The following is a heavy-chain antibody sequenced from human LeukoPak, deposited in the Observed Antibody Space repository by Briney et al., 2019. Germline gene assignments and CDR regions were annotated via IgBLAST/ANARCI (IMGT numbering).Heavy chain of an antibody. V-gene: IGHV3-74*01. CDR1: GFTFSSYW. D-gene: IGHD3-22*01. CDR3: TRAFTYYYDSSGYSSPTFDI. Sequence: GGSLRLSCAASGFTFSSYWMHWVRQAPGKGLVWVSRINSDGSSTSYADSVKGRFTISRDNAKNTLYLQMNSLKTEDTAVYYCTRAFTYYYDSSGYSSPTFDIWGQGTMVTVSP. J-gene: IGHJ3*02. CDR2: INSDGSST.